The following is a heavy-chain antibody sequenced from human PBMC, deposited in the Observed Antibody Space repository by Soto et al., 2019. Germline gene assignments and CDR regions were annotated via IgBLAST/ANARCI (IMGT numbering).Heavy chain of an antibody. CDR1: GYTFTSYG. D-gene: IGHD6-19*01. V-gene: IGHV1-18*01. Sequence: QVQLVQSGAEVKKPGASVKVSCKASGYTFTSYGISWVRQAPGQGLEWMGWISAYNGSTNYAQKLQGRVTMTTDTSTSTAYMELRSLRSDDTAVYYCARETYSSGWYRGDAFDIWGQGTMVTVSS. J-gene: IGHJ3*02. CDR2: ISAYNGST. CDR3: ARETYSSGWYRGDAFDI.